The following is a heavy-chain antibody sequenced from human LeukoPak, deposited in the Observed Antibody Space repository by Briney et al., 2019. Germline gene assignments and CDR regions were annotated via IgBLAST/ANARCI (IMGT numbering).Heavy chain of an antibody. D-gene: IGHD3-3*01. CDR2: ISAYNGNT. J-gene: IGHJ6*02. CDR3: ARGPVTIFGPGQYYYYGMDV. CDR1: GYTFTSYG. Sequence: GASVNVSCKASGYTFTSYGISWVRQAPGQGLEWMGWISAYNGNTNYAQKLQGRVTMTTDKSTSTAYMELRSLRSDDTAVYYCARGPVTIFGPGQYYYYGMDVWGQGTTVTVSS. V-gene: IGHV1-18*01.